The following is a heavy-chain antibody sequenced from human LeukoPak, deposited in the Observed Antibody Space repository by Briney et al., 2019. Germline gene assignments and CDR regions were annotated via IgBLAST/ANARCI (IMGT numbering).Heavy chain of an antibody. J-gene: IGHJ3*02. CDR1: GYRFTSYW. V-gene: IGHV5-51*01. Sequence: GESLKISCKGSGYRFTSYWIGWVRQMPGKGLEWMGIIYPGDSDTKYSPSLQGQVTISADKSISTAYLQWSSLKASDTAMYYCARRSVPEKTSPSTFDSWGQGTMVTVSS. CDR2: IYPGDSDT. CDR3: ARRSVPEKTSPSTFDS. D-gene: IGHD4-11*01.